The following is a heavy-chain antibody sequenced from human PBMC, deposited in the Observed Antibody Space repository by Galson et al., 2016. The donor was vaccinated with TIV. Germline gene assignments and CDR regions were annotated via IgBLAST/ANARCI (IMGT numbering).Heavy chain of an antibody. Sequence: SVKVSCKASGGTFSRFTVSWVRQAPGQGLEWMGRIIPLLGIGNHAQKFQGRVTITADKSTTTAYMELSSLRSEDTAMYYCARLDTSSWYGYFQYWGQGTLIIVSS. V-gene: IGHV1-69*02. CDR2: IIPLLGIG. J-gene: IGHJ1*01. CDR1: GGTFSRFT. CDR3: ARLDTSSWYGYFQY. D-gene: IGHD6-13*01.